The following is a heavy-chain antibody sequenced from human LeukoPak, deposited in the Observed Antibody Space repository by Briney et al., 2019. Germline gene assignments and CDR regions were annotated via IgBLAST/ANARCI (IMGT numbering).Heavy chain of an antibody. Sequence: GGSLRLSCAVSGFTFDSYGMHWVRQAPGKGLEWVAVISHDGSTIYYADSVEGRFTISRDNSDNTLFLQMNSLRAEDTAIYYCARVHGSGSYNDAFDIWGQGTMVTVSS. V-gene: IGHV3-30*03. D-gene: IGHD3-10*01. CDR1: GFTFDSYG. CDR2: ISHDGSTI. J-gene: IGHJ3*02. CDR3: ARVHGSGSYNDAFDI.